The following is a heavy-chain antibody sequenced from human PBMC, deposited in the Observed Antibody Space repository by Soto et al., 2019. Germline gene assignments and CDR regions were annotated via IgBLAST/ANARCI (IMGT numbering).Heavy chain of an antibody. D-gene: IGHD6-13*01. CDR2: INAGNGNT. V-gene: IGHV1-3*01. CDR1: GYTFTSYA. CDR3: ATLTNSTTNWFDP. J-gene: IGHJ5*02. Sequence: ASVKVSCKASGYTFTSYAMHWVRQAPGQRLGWMGWINAGNGNTKYSQKFQGGVTITRDTAPSTAYMELSSLGSEDRAVSSCATLTNSTTNWFDPWGQGTMVTVSS.